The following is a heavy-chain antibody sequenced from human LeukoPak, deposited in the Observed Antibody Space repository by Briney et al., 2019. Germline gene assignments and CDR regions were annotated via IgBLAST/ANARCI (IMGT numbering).Heavy chain of an antibody. CDR1: GGSISSNY. CDR2: IYPCGST. D-gene: IGHD1-1*01. Sequence: PSETLSLTCTVSGGSISSNYWSWIRHPAGKGLELIGRIYPCGSTNYYSSLTSRGRISVETSKNQFSLNLRSVTGADTAVYYCARAPTGTGGWNWFDPWGQGTLVTVSS. CDR3: ARAPTGTGGWNWFDP. V-gene: IGHV4-4*07. J-gene: IGHJ5*02.